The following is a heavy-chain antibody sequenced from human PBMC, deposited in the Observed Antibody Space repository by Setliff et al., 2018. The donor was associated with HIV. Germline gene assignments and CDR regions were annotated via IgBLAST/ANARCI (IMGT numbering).Heavy chain of an antibody. J-gene: IGHJ4*02. CDR1: GYTFTSYD. D-gene: IGHD3-10*01. CDR3: ARPGNWGDRSMNY. V-gene: IGHV1-8*03. Sequence: ASVKVSCKASGYTFTSYDINWVRQATGQGLEWMAWMNPNSGNTGYTQKFQGRVTITRDTSASTAYMELSSLRSEDTAVYYCARPGNWGDRSMNYWGQGTLVTVSS. CDR2: MNPNSGNT.